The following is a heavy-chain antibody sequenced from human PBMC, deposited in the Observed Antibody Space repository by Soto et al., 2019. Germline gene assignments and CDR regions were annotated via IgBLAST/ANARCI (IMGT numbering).Heavy chain of an antibody. CDR1: GFSFSSYS. V-gene: IGHV3-21*01. D-gene: IGHD3-22*01. J-gene: IGHJ3*01. CDR3: ARVVYFDSSGFGL. CDR2: IDGSTNYI. Sequence: EVPLVESGGGLVKPGESLRLSCVASGFSFSSYSMNWVRQAPGKGLEWVSSIDGSTNYIYYADSVKGRFTISRDNAKNSLYLQMNSLRVEDTAVYYCARVVYFDSSGFGLWGQGTLVTVSA.